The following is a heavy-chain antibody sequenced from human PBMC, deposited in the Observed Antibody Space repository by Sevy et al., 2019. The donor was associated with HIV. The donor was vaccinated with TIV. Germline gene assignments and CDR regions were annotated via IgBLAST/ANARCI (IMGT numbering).Heavy chain of an antibody. V-gene: IGHV4-59*12. J-gene: IGHJ6*02. D-gene: IGHD3-16*01. Sequence: SETLSITCTVSGGSISSYYWSWIRQPPGKGLEAIGYMYYNGRTYYNPSLSSRVTISVDKSQNQVSLQLSSVTAADTAVYYCARAWGNTDWGIDVWGQGITVTVSS. CDR2: MYYNGRT. CDR3: ARAWGNTDWGIDV. CDR1: GGSISSYY.